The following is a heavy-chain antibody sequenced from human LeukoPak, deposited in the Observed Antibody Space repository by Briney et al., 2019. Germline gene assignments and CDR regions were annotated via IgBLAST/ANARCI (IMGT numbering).Heavy chain of an antibody. CDR2: MNPNSGNT. Sequence: GASVKVSCKASGYTFTSYDINWVRQATGQGLEWMGWMNPNSGNTGYAQKFQGRVTITRNTSISTAYMELSSLRSEDTAVYYCARVLYYDSSGYFRYYYYYMDVWGKGTTVTVSS. J-gene: IGHJ6*03. CDR1: GYTFTSYD. V-gene: IGHV1-8*03. D-gene: IGHD3-22*01. CDR3: ARVLYYDSSGYFRYYYYYMDV.